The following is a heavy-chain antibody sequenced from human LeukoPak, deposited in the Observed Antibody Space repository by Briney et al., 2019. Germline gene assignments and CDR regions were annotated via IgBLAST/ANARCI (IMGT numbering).Heavy chain of an antibody. V-gene: IGHV4-34*01. CDR1: SESFSGYF. Sequence: KPSETLSLTCAIYSESFSGYFWSWIRQPPGKGLEWIGEINYSGSTYYNPSLRSRVTISVDTSKNQFSLKLSSVTAADTAVYYCARDLRGAGIPDAFDIWGQGTMVTVSS. CDR3: ARDLRGAGIPDAFDI. D-gene: IGHD2-2*02. CDR2: INYSGST. J-gene: IGHJ3*02.